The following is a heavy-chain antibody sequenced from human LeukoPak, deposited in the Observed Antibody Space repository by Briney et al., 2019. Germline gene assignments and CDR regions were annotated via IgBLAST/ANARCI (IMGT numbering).Heavy chain of an antibody. J-gene: IGHJ5*02. CDR1: GFTFSSYA. D-gene: IGHD3-9*01. Sequence: GGSLRHSCAASGFTFSSYAMNWVRQAPGKGLEWVSAISGGGGSTYYADSVKGRFTISRDSSKNTLYLQMNSLRAEDTAVYYCAIRYYDILTGASWGQGTLVTVSS. V-gene: IGHV3-23*01. CDR3: AIRYYDILTGAS. CDR2: ISGGGGST.